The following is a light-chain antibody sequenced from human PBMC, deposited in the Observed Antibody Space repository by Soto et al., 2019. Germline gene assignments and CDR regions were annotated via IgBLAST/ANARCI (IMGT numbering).Light chain of an antibody. V-gene: IGLV2-8*01. J-gene: IGLJ3*02. Sequence: QSVLTQPPSASGSPGQSVTLSCTGTSSDVGAHNYVSWYQQHPGKAPKLVIYEVSKRPSGVPDRFSGSQSGNTASLTVSGLQAEDEADYYCSSYAGSDNLVFGGGTKLTVL. CDR1: SSDVGAHNY. CDR3: SSYAGSDNLV. CDR2: EVS.